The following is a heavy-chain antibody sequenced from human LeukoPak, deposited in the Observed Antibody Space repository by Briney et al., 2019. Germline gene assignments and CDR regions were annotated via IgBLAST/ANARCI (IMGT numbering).Heavy chain of an antibody. CDR1: GFTFDDYG. CDR3: ARGDYYFDY. V-gene: IGHV3-11*01. D-gene: IGHD3-16*01. J-gene: IGHJ4*02. Sequence: GGSLRLSCAASGFTFDDYGMSWVRQAPGKGLEWVSYISSSGRTIYYADSVKGRFTISRDNAKNSLYLQMNSLRAEDTALYYCARGDYYFDYWGQGTLVTVSS. CDR2: ISSSGRTI.